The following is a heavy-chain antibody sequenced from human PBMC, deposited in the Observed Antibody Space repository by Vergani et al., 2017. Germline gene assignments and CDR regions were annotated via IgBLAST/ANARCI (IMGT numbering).Heavy chain of an antibody. CDR1: GGSLNTGAYY. CDR2: VYTSGMT. J-gene: IGHJ6*02. Sequence: QVQLPESGPRLVRPSQTLSLTCTVSGGSLNTGAYYWSWIRQPAGKGLEWIGRVYTSGMTNYNPSLNSRVTMSVDTSKNQFSLKLRSVTAADTAVYFCARVMYRDEASTGYRLEGMDIWGQGTTVTISS. V-gene: IGHV4-61*02. D-gene: IGHD3-9*01. CDR3: ARVMYRDEASTGYRLEGMDI.